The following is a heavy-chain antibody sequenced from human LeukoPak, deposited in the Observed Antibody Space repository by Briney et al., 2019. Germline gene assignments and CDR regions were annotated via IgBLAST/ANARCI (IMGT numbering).Heavy chain of an antibody. V-gene: IGHV1-46*01. Sequence: GASVKVSCKASGYTFTSYGISWVRQAPGQGLEWMGIINHSGDSTSSAQTFQGRVTMTRDMSTSTVYMALSSLRTEDTAVYYCARGRHSYESSDYYYEGDAFDIWGQGTMVTVSS. CDR3: ARGRHSYESSDYYYEGDAFDI. D-gene: IGHD3-22*01. J-gene: IGHJ3*02. CDR2: INHSGDST. CDR1: GYTFTSYG.